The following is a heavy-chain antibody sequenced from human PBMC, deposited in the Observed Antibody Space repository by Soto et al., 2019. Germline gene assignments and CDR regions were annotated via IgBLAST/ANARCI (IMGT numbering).Heavy chain of an antibody. J-gene: IGHJ3*02. CDR1: GYSFTNYW. CDR3: VRLRSSGWSSGAFDI. CDR2: IYPDDSDT. D-gene: IGHD6-19*01. Sequence: PGESLKISCEAFGYSFTNYWIGWVRQMPGKGLEWMGVIYPDDSDTRYSPSFQGQVIISVDKSITTAYLQWKTLKASDTAMYYCVRLRSSGWSSGAFDIWGQGTMVTVSS. V-gene: IGHV5-51*01.